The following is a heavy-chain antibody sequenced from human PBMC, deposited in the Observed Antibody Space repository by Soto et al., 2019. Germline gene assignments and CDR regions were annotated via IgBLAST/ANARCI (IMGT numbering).Heavy chain of an antibody. J-gene: IGHJ4*02. CDR2: FDPEDGET. Sequence: ASVKVSCKVSGYTLTELSMHWVRQAPGKGLEWMGGFDPEDGETIYAQKFQGRVTMTEDTSTDTAYMELSSLRSEDTAVYYCATLPPNYYGSGSYYYDYWGQGTLVTVSS. D-gene: IGHD3-10*01. CDR3: ATLPPNYYGSGSYYYDY. V-gene: IGHV1-24*01. CDR1: GYTLTELS.